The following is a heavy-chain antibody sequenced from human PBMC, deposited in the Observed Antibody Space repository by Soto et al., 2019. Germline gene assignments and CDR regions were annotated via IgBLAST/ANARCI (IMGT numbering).Heavy chain of an antibody. CDR3: TRAVAGPFDL. J-gene: IGHJ4*02. Sequence: WSLRLSCIGSVFTFGDFAFNWVHQAPGKGLEWVGFIRSKVYDATTEYAASVKGRFTISRDDSKSIAYLQMNSLKTEDTAVYYCTRAVAGPFDLWGQGTLVTVSS. D-gene: IGHD6-19*01. V-gene: IGHV3-49*04. CDR2: IRSKVYDATT. CDR1: VFTFGDFA.